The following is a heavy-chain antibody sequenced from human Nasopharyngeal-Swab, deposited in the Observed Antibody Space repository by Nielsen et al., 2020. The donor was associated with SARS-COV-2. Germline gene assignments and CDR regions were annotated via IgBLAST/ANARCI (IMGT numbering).Heavy chain of an antibody. CDR1: GASISSQY. Sequence: SETLSLTCFVSGASISSQYWTWLRQPPGKGLEWVGYIYDSGVTEYNPSLQSRVTISVDKSKNQFSLRLSSVSAADTAIYYCARGGAGPHWRYYIDYWGQGTLVTVSS. CDR2: IYDSGVT. CDR3: ARGGAGPHWRYYIDY. J-gene: IGHJ4*02. D-gene: IGHD2-8*02. V-gene: IGHV4-59*11.